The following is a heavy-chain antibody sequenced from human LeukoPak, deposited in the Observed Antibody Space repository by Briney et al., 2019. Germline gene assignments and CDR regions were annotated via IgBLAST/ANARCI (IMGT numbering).Heavy chain of an antibody. J-gene: IGHJ4*02. D-gene: IGHD2-8*01. CDR1: GYTFTGCY. CDR3: AREEMDSNSFDY. CDR2: INPKSGGT. Sequence: ASVKVSCKASGYTFTGCYMHWVRQAPGEGLEWMGWINPKSGGTSYAQKFHGRVTVTRDTSISTAYMELTSLRSDDTAVYYCAREEMDSNSFDYWGQGTLVTVSS. V-gene: IGHV1-2*02.